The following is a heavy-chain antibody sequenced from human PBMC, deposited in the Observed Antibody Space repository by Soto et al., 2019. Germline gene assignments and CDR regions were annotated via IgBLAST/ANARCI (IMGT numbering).Heavy chain of an antibody. D-gene: IGHD4-17*01. Sequence: EVQLVESGGGLVQPGGSLRLSCAASGFTFSSYDMYWVRQATGKGLEWVSAIGTAGDTYYPGSVKGRFTISRENAKNSLYLQMNSLRAEDTAVYYCARAKAPYGDLDYWGQGTLVTVSS. CDR2: IGTAGDT. CDR3: ARAKAPYGDLDY. V-gene: IGHV3-13*01. CDR1: GFTFSSYD. J-gene: IGHJ4*02.